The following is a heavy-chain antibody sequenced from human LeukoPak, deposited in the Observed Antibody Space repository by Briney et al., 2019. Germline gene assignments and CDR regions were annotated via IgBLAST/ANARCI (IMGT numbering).Heavy chain of an antibody. D-gene: IGHD2-15*01. CDR1: GYTFTSYD. J-gene: IGHJ4*02. Sequence: GASVKVSCKASGYTFTSYDINWVRQATGQGLEWMGWMNPNSGNTGYAQKFQGRVTMTRNTSISTAYMELRSLRSDDTAAYYCARDGDNCSGGSCQSHWGQGTLVTVSS. CDR2: MNPNSGNT. CDR3: ARDGDNCSGGSCQSH. V-gene: IGHV1-8*01.